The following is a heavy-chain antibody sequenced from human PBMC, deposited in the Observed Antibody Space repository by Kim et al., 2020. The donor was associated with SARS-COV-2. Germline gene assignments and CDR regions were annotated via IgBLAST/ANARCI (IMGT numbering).Heavy chain of an antibody. Sequence: ASVKVSCKASGYTFTSYGISWVRQAPGQGLEWMGWISAYNGNTNYAQKLQGRVTMTTDTSTSTAYMELRSLRSDDTAVYYCARREEASSESWFDPWGQGTLVTVSS. V-gene: IGHV1-18*04. J-gene: IGHJ5*02. CDR1: GYTFTSYG. CDR3: ARREEASSESWFDP. D-gene: IGHD3-22*01. CDR2: ISAYNGNT.